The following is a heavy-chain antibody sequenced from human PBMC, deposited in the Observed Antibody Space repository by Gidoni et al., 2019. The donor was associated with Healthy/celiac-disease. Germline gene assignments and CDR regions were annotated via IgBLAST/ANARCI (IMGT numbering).Heavy chain of an antibody. Sequence: QVQLVQSGAEVKKPGASVKVSCKASGYTFTSYYMHWVRQAPGQGLEWMGIINPSGGSTSYEQKFQGRVTMTRDTSTSTVYMELSSLRSEDTAVYYCARGNTRYCSSTSCYTEGYWGQGTLVTVSS. J-gene: IGHJ4*02. D-gene: IGHD2-2*02. V-gene: IGHV1-46*01. CDR3: ARGNTRYCSSTSCYTEGY. CDR2: INPSGGST. CDR1: GYTFTSYY.